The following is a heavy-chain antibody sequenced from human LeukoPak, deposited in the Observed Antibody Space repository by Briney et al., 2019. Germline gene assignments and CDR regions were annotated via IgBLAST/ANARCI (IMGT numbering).Heavy chain of an antibody. CDR1: GYTFTTYE. CDR3: ARGFSDYDGTDYAILKY. D-gene: IGHD3-22*01. Sequence: ASVKVSCKASGYTFTTYEIDWVRQAPGQGLEWMGWINPNSGDTGYAQKFQGRVTMTRDTSITTAYMELSSLISEDTAVHYCARGFSDYDGTDYAILKYWGHGTLVTVSS. CDR2: INPNSGDT. V-gene: IGHV1-8*01. J-gene: IGHJ4*01.